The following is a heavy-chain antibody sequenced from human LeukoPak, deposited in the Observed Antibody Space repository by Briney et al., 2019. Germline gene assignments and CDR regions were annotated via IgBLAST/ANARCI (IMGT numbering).Heavy chain of an antibody. V-gene: IGHV3-23*01. CDR1: GFTFSSYA. CDR2: ISGSGGST. Sequence: GGSLRLSCAASGFTFSSYAMSWVRQAPGKGLEWVSAISGSGGSTYYADPVKGRFTIPRDNSKNTLYLQMNSLRAEDTAVYYCAIIYGDYRRFDYWGQGTLVTVSS. CDR3: AIIYGDYRRFDY. D-gene: IGHD4-17*01. J-gene: IGHJ4*02.